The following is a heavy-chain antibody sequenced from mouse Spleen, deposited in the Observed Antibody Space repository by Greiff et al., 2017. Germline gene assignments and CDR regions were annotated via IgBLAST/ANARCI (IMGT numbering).Heavy chain of an antibody. Sequence: DVQLQESGPGLVKPSQSLSLTCSVTGYSITSGYYWNWIRQFPGNKLEWMGYISYDGSNNYNPSLKNRISITRDTSKNQFFLKLNSVTTEDTATYYCARGPATFDYWGQGTTLTVSS. V-gene: IGHV3-6*01. CDR3: ARGPATFDY. D-gene: IGHD6-1*01. CDR1: GYSITSGYY. CDR2: ISYDGSN. J-gene: IGHJ2*01.